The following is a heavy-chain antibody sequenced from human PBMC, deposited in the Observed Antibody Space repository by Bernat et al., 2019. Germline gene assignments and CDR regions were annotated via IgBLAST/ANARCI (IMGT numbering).Heavy chain of an antibody. J-gene: IGHJ3*02. V-gene: IGHV3-13*04. D-gene: IGHD1-26*01. Sequence: EVQLVESGGGLVQPGGSLRLSCAASGFTFSSYDMHWVRQATGKGLEWVSAIGTAGDTYYPGSVKGRFTISRENAKNSLYLQMNSLRAGDTAVYYCERGGRSTVSAFDIWGQGTMVTVSS. CDR1: GFTFSSYD. CDR2: IGTAGDT. CDR3: ERGGRSTVSAFDI.